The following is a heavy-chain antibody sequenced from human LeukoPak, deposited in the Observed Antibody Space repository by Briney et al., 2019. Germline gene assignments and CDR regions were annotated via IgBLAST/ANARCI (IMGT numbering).Heavy chain of an antibody. CDR1: GFTFSSYS. V-gene: IGHV3-21*01. J-gene: IGHJ3*02. CDR2: ISSSSSYI. CDR3: ARDRNPYSGSYVAFDI. D-gene: IGHD1-26*01. Sequence: GGSLRLSCAASGFTFSSYSMNWVRQAPGKGLEWVXXISSSSSYIYYADSVKGRFTISRDNAKNSLYLQMNSLRAEDTAVYYCARDRNPYSGSYVAFDIWGQGTMVTVSS.